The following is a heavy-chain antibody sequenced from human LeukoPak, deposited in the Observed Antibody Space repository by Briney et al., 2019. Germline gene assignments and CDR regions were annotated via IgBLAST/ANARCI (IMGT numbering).Heavy chain of an antibody. J-gene: IGHJ6*04. V-gene: IGHV4-31*03. Sequence: SETLSLTCTVSGGSVSSGAYYWSWIRQYPGKGLEWIGYRYYSGSTYYNSSLKSRVTISLDTSKNQFSLKLSSVTAADTAVYYCARGAYEEGMDVWGKGTTVTVSS. CDR2: RYYSGST. CDR1: GGSVSSGAYY. D-gene: IGHD5-12*01. CDR3: ARGAYEEGMDV.